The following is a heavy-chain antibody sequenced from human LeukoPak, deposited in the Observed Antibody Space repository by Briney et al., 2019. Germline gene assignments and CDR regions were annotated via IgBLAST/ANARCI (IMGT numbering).Heavy chain of an antibody. CDR1: GYTFAGYY. D-gene: IGHD6-13*01. J-gene: IGHJ4*02. CDR2: MNPNNGAT. Sequence: ASVKVSCKASGYTFAGYYIHWVRQAPGQGLEWMGWMNPNNGATNYAQKFRGGVTMTRDTSISTAYMELSMLTSDGAAVYYCARDRAAAGLYFDFWGQGTLVTVSS. V-gene: IGHV1-2*02. CDR3: ARDRAAAGLYFDF.